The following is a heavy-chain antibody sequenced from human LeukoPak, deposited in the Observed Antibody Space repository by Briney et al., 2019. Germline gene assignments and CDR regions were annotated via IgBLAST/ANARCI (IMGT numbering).Heavy chain of an antibody. V-gene: IGHV3-15*01. CDR3: TTFEGPYDSSGYYDY. Sequence: GGSLRLSCAASGFTFSNAWMSWVRQAPGKGLEWVGRIKSKTDGGTTDYAAPVKGRFTISRDDSKNTLYLQMNSLKTEDTAVYYCTTFEGPYDSSGYYDYWGQGTLVTVSS. CDR2: IKSKTDGGTT. D-gene: IGHD3-22*01. J-gene: IGHJ4*02. CDR1: GFTFSNAW.